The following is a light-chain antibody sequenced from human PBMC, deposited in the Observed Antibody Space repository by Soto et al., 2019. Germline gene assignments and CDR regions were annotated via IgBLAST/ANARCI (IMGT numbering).Light chain of an antibody. V-gene: IGKV3-20*01. Sequence: EIVLTQSPGTLSLSPGERATLSCRASQSVSVNYLAWYQQKPGQAPRLLIYNTSSRATGIPDRFSGSGSGTDFSRTISRLEPEDFAVYYCQQCGSSPWTFGQGTKVEVK. CDR3: QQCGSSPWT. CDR2: NTS. CDR1: QSVSVNY. J-gene: IGKJ1*01.